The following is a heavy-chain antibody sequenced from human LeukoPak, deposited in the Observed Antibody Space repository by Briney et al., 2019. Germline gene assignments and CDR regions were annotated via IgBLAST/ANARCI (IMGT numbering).Heavy chain of an antibody. J-gene: IGHJ4*02. CDR3: AKGKYSSGWYVFDY. D-gene: IGHD6-19*01. CDR1: GFTFSSYG. Sequence: PGGSLRLSCAASGFTFSSYGMHWVRQAPGKGLEWVAFIRYDGSNKYYADSVKGRFTISRDNSKNTLYLQTNSLRAEDTAVYYCAKGKYSSGWYVFDYWGQGTLVTVSS. CDR2: IRYDGSNK. V-gene: IGHV3-30*02.